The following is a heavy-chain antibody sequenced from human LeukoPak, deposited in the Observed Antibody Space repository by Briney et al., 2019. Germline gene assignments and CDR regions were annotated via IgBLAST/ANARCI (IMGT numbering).Heavy chain of an antibody. CDR2: IFASSGTT. J-gene: IGHJ4*02. D-gene: IGHD2-15*01. Sequence: PGGSLRLSCAASKFTFRNYDMSWVRQAPGKGLEWVSAIFASSGTTYYADSVKGRFTISRDNSKNTLSLQMNSLGAEDTAVYYCAKRQCSGFNCAFFDYWGQGTLVTVSS. CDR1: KFTFRNYD. CDR3: AKRQCSGFNCAFFDY. V-gene: IGHV3-23*01.